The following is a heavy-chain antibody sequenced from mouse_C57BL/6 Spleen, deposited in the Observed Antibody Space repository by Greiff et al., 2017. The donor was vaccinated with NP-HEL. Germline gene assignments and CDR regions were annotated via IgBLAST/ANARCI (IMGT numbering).Heavy chain of an antibody. CDR3: ARYYSNYDWYFDV. V-gene: IGHV1-26*01. J-gene: IGHJ1*03. CDR2: INPNNGGT. D-gene: IGHD2-5*01. Sequence: EVQLQQSGPELVKPGASVKISCKASGYTFTDYYMNWVKQSHGKSLEWIGDINPNNGGTSYNQKFKGKATLTVDKSSSTAYMELRSLTSEDSAVYYCARYYSNYDWYFDVWGTGTTVTVSS. CDR1: GYTFTDYY.